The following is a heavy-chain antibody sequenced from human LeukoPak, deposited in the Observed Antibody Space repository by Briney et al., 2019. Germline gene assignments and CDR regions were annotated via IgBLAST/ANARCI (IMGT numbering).Heavy chain of an antibody. V-gene: IGHV4-59*08. J-gene: IGHJ4*02. CDR1: GSSINGHW. Sequence: SETLSLTCTVSGSSINGHWWSWIRQPPGKGLEWIGFIYFNGNILYNPFLKSRVTLSVDTFNNQFSLSLTSVTAADTAVYYCATQRVYGDYWGFDYWGQGTLVTVSS. D-gene: IGHD4-17*01. CDR2: IYFNGNI. CDR3: ATQRVYGDYWGFDY.